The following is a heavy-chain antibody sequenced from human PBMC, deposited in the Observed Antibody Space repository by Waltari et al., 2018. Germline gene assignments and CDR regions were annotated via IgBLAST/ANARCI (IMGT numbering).Heavy chain of an antibody. CDR3: AKDLGSRGSYRFDDY. Sequence: EVQLVESGGVVVQPGGSLRLSCAASGFTFEDYAMHWVRQAPGKGLEWVSLISWDGGSTYYADSVKGRFTISRDNSKNSLYLQMNSLRAEDTALYYCAKDLGSRGSYRFDDYWGQGTLVTVSS. CDR2: ISWDGGST. V-gene: IGHV3-43D*04. J-gene: IGHJ4*02. D-gene: IGHD3-16*02. CDR1: GFTFEDYA.